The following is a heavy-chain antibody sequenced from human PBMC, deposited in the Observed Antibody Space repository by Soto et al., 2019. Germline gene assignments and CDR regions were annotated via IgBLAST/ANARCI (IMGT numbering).Heavy chain of an antibody. J-gene: IGHJ4*02. CDR2: ISSSTTII. Sequence: GGSLRRSCADSGFTFTSYSINWVRQAPGKGLEWVSYISSSTTIIYYADSVKGRFTISRDNARNSLYLQINSLRAEDTAVYYCARRGLFESGGIDYWGQGTLVTVSS. CDR1: GFTFTSYS. CDR3: ARRGLFESGGIDY. V-gene: IGHV3-48*01. D-gene: IGHD3-10*01.